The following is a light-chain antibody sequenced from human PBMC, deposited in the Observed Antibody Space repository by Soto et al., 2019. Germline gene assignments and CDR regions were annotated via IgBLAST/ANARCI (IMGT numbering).Light chain of an antibody. V-gene: IGLV2-14*01. Sequence: QSALTQPASVSGSPGRSITISCTGTSSDVGGYNYVSWYQQLPGKAPKLMIYDVSDRPSGVSNRFSGSKSGNTASLTISGLQAEDEADYYCSSYTSSSLYVFGTGTKVTVL. CDR1: SSDVGGYNY. J-gene: IGLJ1*01. CDR2: DVS. CDR3: SSYTSSSLYV.